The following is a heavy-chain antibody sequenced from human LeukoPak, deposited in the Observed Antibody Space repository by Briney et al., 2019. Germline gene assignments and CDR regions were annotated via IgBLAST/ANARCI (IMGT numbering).Heavy chain of an antibody. J-gene: IGHJ5*02. V-gene: IGHV4-34*01. D-gene: IGHD5-18*01. CDR3: ARRGYSYGS. CDR1: GGSFSGYY. CDR2: INHSGST. Sequence: PSETLSLTCAVYGGSFSGYYWSWIRQPPGKGLEWIGEINHSGSTNYNPSLKSRVTISVDTSKNQFSLKLSSVTAADTAVYCCARRGYSYGSWGQGTLVTVSS.